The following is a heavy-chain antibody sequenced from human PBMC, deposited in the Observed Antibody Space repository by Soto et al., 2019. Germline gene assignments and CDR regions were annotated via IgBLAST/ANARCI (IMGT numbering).Heavy chain of an antibody. CDR2: ISGSSGNA. Sequence: QVQLVQSGAEVKNPGASVKVSCKTSGYTFTKYGVGWVRQAPGQGLEWMGWISGSSGNANYAEKVQGRITLTTDTSTSTAYIELRSLRSDDKAVYYCAREMAGLGGEYDYWGHGTLVTVSS. J-gene: IGHJ4*01. D-gene: IGHD3-16*01. V-gene: IGHV1-18*01. CDR1: GYTFTKYG. CDR3: AREMAGLGGEYDY.